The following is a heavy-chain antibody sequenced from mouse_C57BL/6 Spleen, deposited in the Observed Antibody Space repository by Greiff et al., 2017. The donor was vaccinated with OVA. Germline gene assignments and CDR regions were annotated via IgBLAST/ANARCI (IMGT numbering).Heavy chain of an antibody. J-gene: IGHJ2*01. CDR3: ARGGTTVDY. V-gene: IGHV1-20*01. Sequence: EVQVVESGPELVKPGDSVKISCKASGYSFTGYFMNWVMQSHGKSLEWIGRINPYNGDTFYNQKFKGKATLTVDKSSSTAHMELRSLTSEDSAVYYCARGGTTVDYWGQGTTLTVSS. CDR2: INPYNGDT. CDR1: GYSFTGYF. D-gene: IGHD1-1*01.